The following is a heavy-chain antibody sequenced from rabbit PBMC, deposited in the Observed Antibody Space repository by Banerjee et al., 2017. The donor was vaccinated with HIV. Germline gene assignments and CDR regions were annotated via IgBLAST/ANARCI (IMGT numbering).Heavy chain of an antibody. J-gene: IGHJ6*01. CDR1: GFTISSNYW. CDR2: IYADSTGDT. V-gene: IGHV1S45*01. D-gene: IGHD2-1*01. CDR3: AREGDDYGDWYL. Sequence: QEQLKESGGGLVQPGGSLKLSCKASGFTISSNYWMSWVRQAPGKGLEWIACIYADSTGDTYYASWAKGRFTVSKTSSTTVTLQMTSLTAADTATYFCAREGDDYGDWYLWGPGTLVT.